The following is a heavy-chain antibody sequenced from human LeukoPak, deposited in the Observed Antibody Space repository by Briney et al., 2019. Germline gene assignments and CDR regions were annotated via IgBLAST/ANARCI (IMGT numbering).Heavy chain of an antibody. CDR2: ISAYSGNT. Sequence: ASVMVSCKASDYTFNSNGITWVRQAPGQGLEWMGWISAYSGNTKYAQKFQGRITMTTDTSTSTANMELRSLRSDDMAMYYCARTGSSSWYEAFDYWGQGTLVTVSS. CDR3: ARTGSSSWYEAFDY. D-gene: IGHD6-13*01. V-gene: IGHV1-18*03. CDR1: DYTFNSNG. J-gene: IGHJ4*02.